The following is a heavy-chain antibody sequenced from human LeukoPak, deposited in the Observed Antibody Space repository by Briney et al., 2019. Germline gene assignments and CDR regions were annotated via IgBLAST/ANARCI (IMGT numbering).Heavy chain of an antibody. Sequence: SETLSLTCTVSGGSISSYYWSWIRQPPGKGLEWIGYIYYSGSTNYNPSLKSRVTISVDTSKNQFSLKMSSVTAADTAVYYCASNYYGSGSLDYWGQGNMVTVSS. CDR1: GGSISSYY. V-gene: IGHV4-59*08. CDR2: IYYSGST. D-gene: IGHD3-10*01. J-gene: IGHJ4*02. CDR3: ASNYYGSGSLDY.